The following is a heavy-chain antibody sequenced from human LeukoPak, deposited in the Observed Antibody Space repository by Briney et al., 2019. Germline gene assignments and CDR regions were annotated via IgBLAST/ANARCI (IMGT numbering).Heavy chain of an antibody. V-gene: IGHV4-39*01. Sequence: SETLSLTCAVSGGSISSSSYYWGWIRQPPGKGLEWIGSIFYHGGTYYNPSLKSRVTIPVDSSKNQFSLKLSSVTVADTAIYYCARRRIAASDYWGQGTLVTVSS. CDR3: ARRRIAASDY. J-gene: IGHJ4*02. D-gene: IGHD6-13*01. CDR2: IFYHGGT. CDR1: GGSISSSSYY.